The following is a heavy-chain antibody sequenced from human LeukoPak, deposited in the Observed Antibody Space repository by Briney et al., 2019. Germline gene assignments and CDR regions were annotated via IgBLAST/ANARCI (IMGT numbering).Heavy chain of an antibody. CDR1: GFTFSSYA. CDR3: ARGIQCSSTSCYAGSTFDY. J-gene: IGHJ4*02. V-gene: IGHV3-30-3*01. CDR2: ISYDGSNK. Sequence: GGSLRLSCAASGFTFSSYAMHWVRQAPGKGLEWVAVISYDGSNKYYADSVKGRFTISRDNSKNTLYLQMNSLRAEDTAVYYCARGIQCSSTSCYAGSTFDYWGPGTLVTVSS. D-gene: IGHD2-2*01.